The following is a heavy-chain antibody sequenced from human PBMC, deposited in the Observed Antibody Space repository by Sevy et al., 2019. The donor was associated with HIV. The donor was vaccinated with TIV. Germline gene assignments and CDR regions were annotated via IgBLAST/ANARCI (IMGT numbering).Heavy chain of an antibody. Sequence: GGSLRLSCATSGFTFSSYSMNWVRQAPGKGLEWVSSISSSSSYIYYADSVKGRFTISRDNAKNSLYLQMNSLRAEDTAVYYCATDIVVAPGNAFDIWGQGTMVTVSS. D-gene: IGHD2-21*01. J-gene: IGHJ3*02. V-gene: IGHV3-21*01. CDR1: GFTFSSYS. CDR3: ATDIVVAPGNAFDI. CDR2: ISSSSSYI.